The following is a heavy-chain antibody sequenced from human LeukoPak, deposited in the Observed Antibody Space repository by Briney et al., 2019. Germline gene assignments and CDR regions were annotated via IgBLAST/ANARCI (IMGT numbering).Heavy chain of an antibody. V-gene: IGHV3-21*01. CDR1: GFTFSSFN. CDR3: AREVGSGWNYFDL. Sequence: GGSLRLSCAASGFTFSSFNMNWVRQTPGKGLEWVSSVSSRQNDIQYADSLEGRFTISRDNAKNSLYLQMNSLRAEDTAVYFCAREVGSGWNYFDLWGQGTLVTVSS. CDR2: VSSRQNDI. J-gene: IGHJ4*02. D-gene: IGHD6-19*01.